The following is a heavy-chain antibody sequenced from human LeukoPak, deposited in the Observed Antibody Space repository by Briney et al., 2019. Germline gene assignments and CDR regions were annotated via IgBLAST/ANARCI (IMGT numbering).Heavy chain of an antibody. V-gene: IGHV1-18*01. CDR1: GYTFTSYG. J-gene: IGHJ4*02. D-gene: IGHD5-24*01. CDR3: AREVEMATIPGY. Sequence: ASVKVSCKASGYTFTSYGISWVRQAPGKGLEWMGWISAYNGNTNYAQKLQGRVTMTTDTSTSTAYMELRSLRSDDTAVYYCAREVEMATIPGYWGQGTLVTVSS. CDR2: ISAYNGNT.